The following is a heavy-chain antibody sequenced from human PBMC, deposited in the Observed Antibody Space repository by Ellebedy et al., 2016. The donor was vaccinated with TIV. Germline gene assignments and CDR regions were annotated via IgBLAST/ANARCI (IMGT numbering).Heavy chain of an antibody. Sequence: GESLKISCKVSGYTLTELSMHWVRQAPGKGLEWMGGFDPEDGETIYAQKFQGRVTITRDTSASTAYMELSSLRSEDTAVYYCARGDIAVAGTSNWGQGTLVTVSS. J-gene: IGHJ4*02. V-gene: IGHV1-24*01. CDR3: ARGDIAVAGTSN. CDR2: FDPEDGET. CDR1: GYTLTELS. D-gene: IGHD6-13*01.